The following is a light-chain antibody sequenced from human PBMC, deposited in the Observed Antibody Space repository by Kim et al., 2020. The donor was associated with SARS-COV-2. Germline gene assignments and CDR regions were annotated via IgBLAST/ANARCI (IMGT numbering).Light chain of an antibody. J-gene: IGKJ2*01. V-gene: IGKV1-8*01. Sequence: ASIGDRVTVTCRTSQDIVSYLAWYQQKPGKAPKLLIYAATTLQSGVPSRFSGSGSGTNFNLTINCLQSEDFATYFCQHYYTYPYAFGQGTKLEIK. CDR2: AAT. CDR3: QHYYTYPYA. CDR1: QDIVSY.